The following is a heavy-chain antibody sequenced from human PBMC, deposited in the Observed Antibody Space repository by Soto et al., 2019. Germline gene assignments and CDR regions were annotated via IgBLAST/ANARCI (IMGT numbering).Heavy chain of an antibody. CDR2: IYYSGST. D-gene: IGHD3-16*02. V-gene: IGHV4-39*01. CDR3: AGLRLGELSLGFKFDY. Sequence: SETLSLTCTVSGGSISSSSYYWGWIRQPPGKGLEWIGSIYYSGSTYYNPSLKSRVTISVDTSKNQFSLKLSSVTAADTAVYYCAGLRLGELSLGFKFDYWGQGTLVTVS. J-gene: IGHJ4*02. CDR1: GGSISSSSYY.